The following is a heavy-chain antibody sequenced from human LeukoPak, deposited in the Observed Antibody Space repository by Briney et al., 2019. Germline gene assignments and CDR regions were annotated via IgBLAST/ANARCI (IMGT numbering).Heavy chain of an antibody. V-gene: IGHV3-23*01. CDR3: AKVLPPRGGRSGWYETNDY. Sequence: GGSLRLSCVASGFTFSSYAMSWVRQAPGKGLEWVSSIRVNGGTYYADSVKGRFTISRDNSKNALYLQMSSLRADDTAVYYCAKVLPPRGGRSGWYETNDYWGQGTLVTVSS. CDR2: IRVNGGT. J-gene: IGHJ4*02. D-gene: IGHD6-19*01. CDR1: GFTFSSYA.